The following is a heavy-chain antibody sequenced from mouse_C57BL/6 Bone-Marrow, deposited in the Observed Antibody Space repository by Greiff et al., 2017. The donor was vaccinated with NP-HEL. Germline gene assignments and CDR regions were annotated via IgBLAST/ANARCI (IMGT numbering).Heavy chain of an antibody. J-gene: IGHJ3*01. D-gene: IGHD4-1*01. CDR1: GYTFTSYW. CDR3: ARQWEGNWDGFAY. CDR2: IYPGSGST. V-gene: IGHV1-55*01. Sequence: VQLQQSGAELVKPGASVKMSCKASGYTFTSYWITWVKQRPGQGLEWIGDIYPGSGSTNYNEKFKSKATLTVDTSSSTAYMQLSSLTSEDSAVYYCARQWEGNWDGFAYWGQGTLVTVSA.